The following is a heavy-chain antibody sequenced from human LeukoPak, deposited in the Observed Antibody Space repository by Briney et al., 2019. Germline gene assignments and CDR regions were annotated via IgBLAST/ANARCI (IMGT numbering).Heavy chain of an antibody. CDR2: VYSGGST. CDR3: ARHFGVISKGVYYYYYGLDV. D-gene: IGHD3-3*01. Sequence: GGSLRLSCAASGFTVSSNYMSWVRQAPGKGLEWVSVVYSGGSTYYADSVKGRFTISRDNSKNTLYLQMSSLRDEDTAVYFCARHFGVISKGVYYYYYGLDVWGQGTTVTVSS. V-gene: IGHV3-66*04. J-gene: IGHJ6*02. CDR1: GFTVSSNY.